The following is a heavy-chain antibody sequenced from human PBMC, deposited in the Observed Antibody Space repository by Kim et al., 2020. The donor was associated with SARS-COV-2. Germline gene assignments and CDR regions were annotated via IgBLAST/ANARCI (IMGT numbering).Heavy chain of an antibody. J-gene: IGHJ4*02. Sequence: GGSLRLSCAASGFTFSSYAMSWVRQAPGKGLEWVSAISGSGGSTYYADSVKGRFTISRDNSKNTLYLQMNSLRAEDTAVYYCAKAPGICSGGSCYGPDYDYWGQGTLVTVSS. V-gene: IGHV3-23*01. CDR3: AKAPGICSGGSCYGPDYDY. CDR1: GFTFSSYA. D-gene: IGHD2-15*01. CDR2: ISGSGGST.